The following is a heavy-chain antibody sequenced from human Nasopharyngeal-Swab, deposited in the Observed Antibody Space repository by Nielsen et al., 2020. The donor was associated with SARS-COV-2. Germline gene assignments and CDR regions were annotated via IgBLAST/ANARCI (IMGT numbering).Heavy chain of an antibody. J-gene: IGHJ6*03. D-gene: IGHD1-26*01. Sequence: GESLKISCAASGFTVSSNYMSWVRQAPGKGLEWVSAISGSGSSTYYADSVKGRFTISRDNSKNTLYLQMNSLRAEDTAVYYCARDSFSLGGGHYYYYMDVWGKGTTVTVSS. CDR1: GFTVSSNY. V-gene: IGHV3-66*01. CDR3: ARDSFSLGGGHYYYYMDV. CDR2: ISGSGSST.